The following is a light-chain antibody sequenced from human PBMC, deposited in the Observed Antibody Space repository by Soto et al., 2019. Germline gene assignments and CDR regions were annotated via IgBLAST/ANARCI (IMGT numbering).Light chain of an antibody. V-gene: IGLV1-44*01. CDR2: SNN. Sequence: QSVLTQPPSVSAAPGQRVTIPCSGSNINIGDNHVSWYQQLPGTAPKLLIYSNNQRPSGVPDRFSGSKSGTSASLAISGLQSEDEADYYCAAWDDSLNGYVFGTGTKVTVL. CDR3: AAWDDSLNGYV. CDR1: NINIGDNH. J-gene: IGLJ1*01.